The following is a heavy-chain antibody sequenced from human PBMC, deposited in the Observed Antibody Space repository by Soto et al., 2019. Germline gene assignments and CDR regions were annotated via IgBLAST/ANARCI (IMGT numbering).Heavy chain of an antibody. D-gene: IGHD3-22*01. CDR3: ARVRREYDNSGPVDY. J-gene: IGHJ4*02. Sequence: PSETLSLTCAVSGGSISSGGYSWSWIRQPPGKGLEWIGYIYHSGSTYYNPSLKSRVTMSVDRSRNQFSLELNSVTAADTAVYYCARVRREYDNSGPVDYWGQGTLVTVS. CDR2: IYHSGST. CDR1: GGSISSGGYS. V-gene: IGHV4-30-2*01.